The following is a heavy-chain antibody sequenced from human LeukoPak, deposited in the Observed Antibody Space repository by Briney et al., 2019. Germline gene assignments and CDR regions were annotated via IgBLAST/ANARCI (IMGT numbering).Heavy chain of an antibody. CDR1: GFSFSGHW. CDR3: ARGPSSNWSGLDF. D-gene: IGHD6-13*01. CDR2: ISPTGSTT. V-gene: IGHV3-74*01. Sequence: GGSLRLSCAASGFSFSGHWMHWARQLPGKGLVWVSRISPTGSTTSYADSVKGRFTVSRDNAKNALYLQVNNLRAEDTAVYYCARGPSSNWSGLDFWGQGTLLTVSS. J-gene: IGHJ4*02.